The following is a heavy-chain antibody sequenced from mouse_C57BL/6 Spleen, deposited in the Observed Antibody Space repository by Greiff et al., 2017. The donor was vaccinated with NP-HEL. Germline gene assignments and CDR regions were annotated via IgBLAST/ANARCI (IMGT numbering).Heavy chain of an antibody. Sequence: EVQLQQSGAELVRPGASVKLSCTASGFNIKDDYMHWVKQRPEQGLEWIGWIDPENGDTEYASKFQGKATITADTSSNTAYLQLSSLTSEDTAVYYCTTSYYYGSSHWYFDVWGTGTTVTVSS. CDR3: TTSYYYGSSHWYFDV. CDR2: IDPENGDT. V-gene: IGHV14-4*01. CDR1: GFNIKDDY. D-gene: IGHD1-1*01. J-gene: IGHJ1*03.